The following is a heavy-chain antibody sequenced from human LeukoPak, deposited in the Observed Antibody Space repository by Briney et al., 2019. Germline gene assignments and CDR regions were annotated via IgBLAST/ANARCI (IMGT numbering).Heavy chain of an antibody. CDR2: ISSSSSYI. J-gene: IGHJ4*02. V-gene: IGHV3-21*01. D-gene: IGHD7-27*01. CDR3: ARDRLPLGFDY. CDR1: GFTFRSYS. Sequence: GGSLRLSCAASGFTFRSYSMNWVRQAPGKGLEWVSSISSSSSYIYYADSVKGRFTISRDNARNSLYLQMNSLRAEDTAVYYCARDRLPLGFDYWGQGTLVTVSS.